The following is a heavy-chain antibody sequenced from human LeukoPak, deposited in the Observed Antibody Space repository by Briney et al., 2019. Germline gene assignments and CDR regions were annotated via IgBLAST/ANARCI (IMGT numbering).Heavy chain of an antibody. D-gene: IGHD6-19*01. Sequence: GDLRLSCAASGCTFSSYAVHWVRQTPGKGLEWVAVISYDGSNKYYADSVKGRFTISRDNSKNTLYLQMNSLRAEDTAVYYCAGVWYSSGWYWIDYWGQGTLVTVSS. CDR2: ISYDGSNK. J-gene: IGHJ4*02. V-gene: IGHV3-30*04. CDR3: AGVWYSSGWYWIDY. CDR1: GCTFSSYA.